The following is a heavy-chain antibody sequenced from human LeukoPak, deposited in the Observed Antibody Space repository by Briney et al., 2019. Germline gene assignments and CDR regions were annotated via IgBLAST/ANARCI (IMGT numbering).Heavy chain of an antibody. CDR1: GYTFTSYA. V-gene: IGHV1-3*01. D-gene: IGHD3-22*01. Sequence: GASVKVSCKASGYTFTSYAMHWVRQAPGQRLEWMGWINAGNGNTKYSQKFQGRVTITRDTSASTAYMELSSLRSEDTAVYYCARLDYYDSSGYYFPDAFDIWGQGTMVTVSS. J-gene: IGHJ3*02. CDR2: INAGNGNT. CDR3: ARLDYYDSSGYYFPDAFDI.